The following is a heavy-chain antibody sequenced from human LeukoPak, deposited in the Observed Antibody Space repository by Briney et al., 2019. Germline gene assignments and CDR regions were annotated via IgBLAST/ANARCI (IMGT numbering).Heavy chain of an antibody. Sequence: GSLRLSCAASGFTFSRYSMNWVRQPPGKGLEWIGEINHSGSTNYNPSLKSRVTISVDTSKNQFSLKLSSVTAADTAVYYCARQELDPWGQGTLVTDSS. CDR1: GFTFSRYS. CDR2: INHSGST. D-gene: IGHD2-2*03. CDR3: ARQELDP. V-gene: IGHV4-34*01. J-gene: IGHJ5*02.